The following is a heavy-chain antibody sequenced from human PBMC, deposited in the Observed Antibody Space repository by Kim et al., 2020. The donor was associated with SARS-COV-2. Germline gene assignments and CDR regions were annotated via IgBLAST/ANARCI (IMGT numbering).Heavy chain of an antibody. V-gene: IGHV4-39*01. D-gene: IGHD6-19*01. CDR3: ARRYSGLHIYYFES. J-gene: IGHJ4*02. CDR2: IYYNGNT. Sequence: SETLSLTCTVSGGSISSNSYYWGWIRQPPGKGLEWIGSIYYNGNTYKNPSLKSRVTMSVDTSRNQFSLKLSSVTAADTAVYYCARRYSGLHIYYFESWGQGTLVTVSS. CDR1: GGSISSNSYY.